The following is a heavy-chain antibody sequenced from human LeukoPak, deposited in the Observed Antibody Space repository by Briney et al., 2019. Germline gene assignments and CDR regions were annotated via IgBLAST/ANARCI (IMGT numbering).Heavy chain of an antibody. V-gene: IGHV4-59*01. CDR2: IYYSGST. Sequence: PSETLSLTCTVSGGSISSYYWSWIRQPPGKGLEWIGYIYYSGSTNYNPSLKSRVTISVDTSKNQFSLKLSSVTAADTAVYYCASSDSGGRDGMDVWGQGTTVTVSS. CDR1: GGSISSYY. CDR3: ASSDSGGRDGMDV. J-gene: IGHJ6*02. D-gene: IGHD2-15*01.